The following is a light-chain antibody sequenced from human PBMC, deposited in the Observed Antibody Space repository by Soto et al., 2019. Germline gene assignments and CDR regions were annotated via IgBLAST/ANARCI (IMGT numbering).Light chain of an antibody. J-gene: IGLJ1*01. CDR3: TSHTSSSRYV. Sequence: QSVLTQPASVSGSPGQSITISCTGTSSDVGGNHVSWYQQHPGKAPRLIIYDVSNRPSGISNRFSGSKSDNTASLTISGLHADDEADYYCTSHTSSSRYVFGPWTKVT. CDR2: DVS. V-gene: IGLV2-14*01. CDR1: SSDVGGNH.